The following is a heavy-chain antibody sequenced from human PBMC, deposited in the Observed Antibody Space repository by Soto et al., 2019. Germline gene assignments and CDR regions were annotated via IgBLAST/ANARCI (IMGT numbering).Heavy chain of an antibody. CDR2: IIPILGIA. CDR1: GGTFSSYT. V-gene: IGHV1-69*02. J-gene: IGHJ6*03. CDR3: ARSLAYYYYMDV. Sequence: SVKVSCKASGGTFSSYTISWVRQAPGQGLEWMGRIIPILGIANYAQKFQGRVTITADKSTSTAYMELSSLRSEDTAVYYCARSLAYYYYMDVWGKGTTVTVSS.